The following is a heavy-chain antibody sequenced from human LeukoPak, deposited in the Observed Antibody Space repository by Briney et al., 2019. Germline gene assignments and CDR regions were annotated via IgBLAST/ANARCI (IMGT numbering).Heavy chain of an antibody. J-gene: IGHJ5*02. CDR2: INHSGST. CDR1: GGSFGAYY. V-gene: IGHV4-34*01. CDR3: ARLAQEGFDP. Sequence: PSETLSLTCAVYGGSFGAYYWSWIRQPPGKGLEWIGEINHSGSTNYNTSLKSRVTISVDTSKNQFSLKLSSVTAADTGVYYCARLAQEGFDPWGQGTLVTVSS.